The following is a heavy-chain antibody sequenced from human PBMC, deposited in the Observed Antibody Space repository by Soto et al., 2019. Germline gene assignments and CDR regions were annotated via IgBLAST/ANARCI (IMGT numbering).Heavy chain of an antibody. D-gene: IGHD3-22*01. CDR2: IYYSGST. J-gene: IGHJ3*02. V-gene: IGHV4-59*01. Sequence: SETLSLTCTVSGGSISSYYWSWTRQPPGKGLEWIGYIYYSGSTNYNPSLKSRVTISVDTSKNQFSLKLSSVTAADTAVYYCARGEAGYYYDSSGYTVTPSAFDIWGQGTMVTVSS. CDR1: GGSISSYY. CDR3: ARGEAGYYYDSSGYTVTPSAFDI.